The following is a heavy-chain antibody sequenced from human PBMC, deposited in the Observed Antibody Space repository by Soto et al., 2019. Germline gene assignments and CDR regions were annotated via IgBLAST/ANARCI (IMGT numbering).Heavy chain of an antibody. V-gene: IGHV3-7*01. CDR2: IKEDGSEK. CDR1: GFTFSDHW. D-gene: IGHD3-10*01. Sequence: EVLLVESGGGLGQPGGSLRLSCVASGFTFSDHWMSWVRQAPGKGLEWVANIKEDGSEKYYVDTVKGRFTISRDNAENSLYLQMDSLRVEDTAIYFCARIKTSPRSAGGGLGTLVTVSS. J-gene: IGHJ4*02. CDR3: ARIKTSPRSAG.